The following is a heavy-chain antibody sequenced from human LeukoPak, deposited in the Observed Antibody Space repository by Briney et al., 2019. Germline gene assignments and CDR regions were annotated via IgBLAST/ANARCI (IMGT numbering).Heavy chain of an antibody. CDR2: ISSSSSYI. J-gene: IGHJ5*02. CDR3: ARPYYYDSSAADSLLDP. D-gene: IGHD3-22*01. V-gene: IGHV3-21*01. Sequence: GGSLRLXCAASGFTFSSYSMNWVRRAPGKGLEWVSSISSSSSYIYYADSVKGRFTISRDNAKNSLYLQMNSLRAEDTAVYYCARPYYYDSSAADSLLDPWGQGTLVTVSS. CDR1: GFTFSSYS.